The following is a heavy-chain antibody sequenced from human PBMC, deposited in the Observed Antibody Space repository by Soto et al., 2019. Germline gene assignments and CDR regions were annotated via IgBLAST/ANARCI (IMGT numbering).Heavy chain of an antibody. CDR2: IYCSGST. Sequence: PXGTLSLTCTVSGGSISSSSYYWGWIRQPPGKGLEGIGRIYCSGSTYYSPSLKSRVTISVETSKNQFSLKLSSVTAADTAVYYCAREPRDGYPEDNWFDRWGQGTLVTVSS. V-gene: IGHV4-39*01. CDR1: GGSISSSSYY. CDR3: AREPRDGYPEDNWFDR. D-gene: IGHD5-12*01. J-gene: IGHJ5*02.